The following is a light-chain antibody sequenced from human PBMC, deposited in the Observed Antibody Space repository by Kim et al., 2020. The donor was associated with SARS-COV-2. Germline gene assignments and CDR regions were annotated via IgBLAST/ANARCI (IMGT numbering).Light chain of an antibody. Sequence: ASVGARVSITCRASQDIRNYGNWYQQRPGEAPKLLIYDASSLETGVPSEFSGSGYGTEFTFTISSLQPEHVATYYCQQYDELPFTFGPGTKVDIK. CDR3: QQYDELPFT. CDR2: DAS. J-gene: IGKJ3*01. V-gene: IGKV1-33*01. CDR1: QDIRNY.